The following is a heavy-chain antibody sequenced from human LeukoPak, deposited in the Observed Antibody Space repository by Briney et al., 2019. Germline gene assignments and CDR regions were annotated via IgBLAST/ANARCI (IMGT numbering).Heavy chain of an antibody. CDR3: ARVQYSSGWTYFDY. Sequence: GGSLRLSCAASGFTFSSYDMTWVRQAPGKGLVWVSRINSDGSSTSYADSVKGRFTISRDNAKNTLYLQMNSLRAEDTAVYYCARVQYSSGWTYFDYWGQGTLVTVSS. CDR1: GFTFSSYD. D-gene: IGHD6-19*01. V-gene: IGHV3-74*01. CDR2: INSDGSST. J-gene: IGHJ4*02.